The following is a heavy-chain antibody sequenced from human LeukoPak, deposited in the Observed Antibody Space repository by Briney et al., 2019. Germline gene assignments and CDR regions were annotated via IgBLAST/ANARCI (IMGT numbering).Heavy chain of an antibody. Sequence: EASVKVSCKASGYTFTSYGISWVRQAPGQGLEGMGWISGYNGNTNYAQKLQGRVTMTTDTSTSTAYMELRSLRSDDTAVYYCARTLMALDGDLGWFDPWGQGTLVTVSS. CDR3: ARTLMALDGDLGWFDP. V-gene: IGHV1-18*01. D-gene: IGHD4-17*01. J-gene: IGHJ5*02. CDR2: ISGYNGNT. CDR1: GYTFTSYG.